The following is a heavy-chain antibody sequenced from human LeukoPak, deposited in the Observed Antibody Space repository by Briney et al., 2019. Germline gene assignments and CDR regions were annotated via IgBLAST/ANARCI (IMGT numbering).Heavy chain of an antibody. D-gene: IGHD3-3*01. Sequence: PSETLSLTCTVSGGSISSSSYYWGWIRQPPGKGLEWIGSIYYSGSTYYNPSLKSRVTISVDTSKNQFSLKLSSVTAADTAVYYCARGGNYDFWSGRQRSFDYWGQGTLVTVSS. J-gene: IGHJ4*02. V-gene: IGHV4-39*01. CDR2: IYYSGST. CDR1: GGSISSSSYY. CDR3: ARGGNYDFWSGRQRSFDY.